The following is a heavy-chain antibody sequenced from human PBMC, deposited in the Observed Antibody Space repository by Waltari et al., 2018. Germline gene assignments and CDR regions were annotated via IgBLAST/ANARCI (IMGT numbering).Heavy chain of an antibody. J-gene: IGHJ3*02. CDR2: IRYDGNNK. D-gene: IGHD6-6*01. CDR3: AKGGKYSSSSWAFDI. CDR1: GFTFSSYG. V-gene: IGHV3-30*02. Sequence: QVQLVESGGGVGQPGGSLRLSCAASGFTFSSYGMPWVRQAPGKGLEWVAFIRYDGNNKYYADSVKGRFTISRDNSKNPLYLQMNSLRAEDTAVYYCAKGGKYSSSSWAFDIWGQGTMVTVSS.